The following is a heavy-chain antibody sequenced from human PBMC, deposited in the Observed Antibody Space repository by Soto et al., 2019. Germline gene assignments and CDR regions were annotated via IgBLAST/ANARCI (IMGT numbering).Heavy chain of an antibody. J-gene: IGHJ6*02. V-gene: IGHV3-7*05. CDR1: GFTFSSCG. Sequence: GGSLRLSCAASGFTFSSCGMSWVRQAPGKGLEWVANIKQDGSEKYYVDSVKGRFTISKDNAKNSLYLQMNSLRAEDTAVYYCAREREILWFGKKSRAYGSDYYGMDVWGQGTTVTVSS. CDR2: IKQDGSEK. D-gene: IGHD3-10*01. CDR3: AREREILWFGKKSRAYGSDYYGMDV.